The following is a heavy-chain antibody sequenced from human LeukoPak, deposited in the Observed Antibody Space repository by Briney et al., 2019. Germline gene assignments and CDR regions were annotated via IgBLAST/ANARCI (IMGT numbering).Heavy chain of an antibody. V-gene: IGHV4-59*01. CDR3: ARVSGYFDWLLPTSSYYFDY. CDR2: IYYSGST. Sequence: PSETLSLTCTVSGGSISSYYWSWIRQPPGKGLEWIGYIYYSGSTNYNPSLKSRVTISVDTSKNQFSLKLSSVTAADTAVYYCARVSGYFDWLLPTSSYYFDYWGQGTLVTVSS. CDR1: GGSISSYY. J-gene: IGHJ4*02. D-gene: IGHD3-9*01.